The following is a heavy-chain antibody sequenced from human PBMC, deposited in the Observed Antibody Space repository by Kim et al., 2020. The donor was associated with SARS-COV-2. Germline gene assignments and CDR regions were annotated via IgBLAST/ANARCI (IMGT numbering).Heavy chain of an antibody. Sequence: SETLSLTCAVYGGSFSGYYWSWIRQPPGKGLEWIGEINHSGSTNYNPSLKSRVTISVDTSKNQFSLKLSSVTAADTAVYYCARRNTIAAAGSGGMDVRGQGTTVTVSS. CDR3: ARRNTIAAAGSGGMDV. D-gene: IGHD6-13*01. J-gene: IGHJ6*02. CDR2: INHSGST. CDR1: GGSFSGYY. V-gene: IGHV4-34*01.